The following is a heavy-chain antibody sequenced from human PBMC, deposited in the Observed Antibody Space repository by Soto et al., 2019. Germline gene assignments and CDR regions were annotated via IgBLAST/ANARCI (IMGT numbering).Heavy chain of an antibody. J-gene: IGHJ4*02. Sequence: QVQLMQSGAEVKKPGASVKVSCKASGDTFTDYYIHWVRQAPGQGLEWMGTVNPSGGHTTYAQHFLGRVTMTRDTSTSTLYMELTSLTSDDTAIYYSARGGHVVVVTAASDYWGQGTLVTVSS. V-gene: IGHV1-46*01. CDR3: ARGGHVVVVTAASDY. CDR2: VNPSGGHT. CDR1: GDTFTDYY. D-gene: IGHD2-21*02.